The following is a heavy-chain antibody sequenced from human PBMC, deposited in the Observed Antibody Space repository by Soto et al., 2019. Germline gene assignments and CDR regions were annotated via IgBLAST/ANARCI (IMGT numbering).Heavy chain of an antibody. CDR2: ISAYNGDT. CDR3: ARVPSYLPGDY. J-gene: IGHJ4*02. CDR1: GFNFINYG. V-gene: IGHV1-18*01. Sequence: QVQLVQSGAEVREPGASVTVSCKASGFNFINYGFTWVRQAPGQGLEWMGWISAYNGDTKIAETLQGRLTLSTDASTNTAYMELRGLMSYDAAIYYCARVPSYLPGDYWGQGTLVTVSS. D-gene: IGHD3-10*01.